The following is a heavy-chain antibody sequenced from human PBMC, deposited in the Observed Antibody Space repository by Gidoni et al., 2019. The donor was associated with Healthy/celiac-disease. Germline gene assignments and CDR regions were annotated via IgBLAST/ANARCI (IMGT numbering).Heavy chain of an antibody. CDR3: AKTGAGANDY. D-gene: IGHD1-26*01. Sequence: QVQLQQWGAGLLKPSATLSLTCAAYGGSFSGYYWSWIRPPPGKGLEWIGEINHSGSTNYNPSLKSRVTISVDTSKNQFSLKLGSVTAADTAVYYCAKTGAGANDYWGQGTLVTVSS. CDR1: GGSFSGYY. CDR2: INHSGST. V-gene: IGHV4-34*01. J-gene: IGHJ4*02.